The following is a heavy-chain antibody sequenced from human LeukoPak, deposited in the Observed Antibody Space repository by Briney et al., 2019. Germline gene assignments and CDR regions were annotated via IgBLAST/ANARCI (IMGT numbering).Heavy chain of an antibody. V-gene: IGHV3-23*01. CDR1: GFTFSSYA. CDR2: ISGSGGST. J-gene: IGHJ4*02. D-gene: IGHD5-24*01. Sequence: GGSLRLSCAASGFTFSSYAMSGVRQAPGKGLEWVSAISGSGGSTYYADSVKGRFTISRDNSKNTLYLQMNSLRAEDTAVYYCAKDKAVEMATMFDYWGQGTLVTVSS. CDR3: AKDKAVEMATMFDY.